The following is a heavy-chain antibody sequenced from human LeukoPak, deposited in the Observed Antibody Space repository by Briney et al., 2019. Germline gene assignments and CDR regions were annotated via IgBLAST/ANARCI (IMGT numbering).Heavy chain of an antibody. Sequence: PSETLSLTCAVYGGSFSGYYWSWIRQPPGKGLEWIGEINHSGSTNYNPSLKSRVTISVDTSKNQFSLKLSSVTAADTAVYYCARAQLGYRSSWYSNEFDYWGQGTLVTVSS. V-gene: IGHV4-34*01. CDR3: ARAQLGYRSSWYSNEFDY. CDR2: INHSGST. J-gene: IGHJ4*02. CDR1: GGSFSGYY. D-gene: IGHD6-13*01.